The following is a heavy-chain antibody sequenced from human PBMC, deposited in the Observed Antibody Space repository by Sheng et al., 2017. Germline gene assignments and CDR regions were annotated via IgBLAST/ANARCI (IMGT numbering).Heavy chain of an antibody. CDR2: IIPILGIA. D-gene: IGHD3-10*01. J-gene: IGHJ6*03. Sequence: QVQLVQSGAEVKKPGSSVKVSCKASGGTFSSYAISWVRQAPGQGLEWMGGIIPILGIANYAQKFQGRVTITADKSTSTAYMELSSLRSEDTAVYYCARGPSRITMVRGPDYYYYMDVWGKGTTVTVSS. CDR1: GGTFSSYA. CDR3: ARGPSRITMVRGPDYYYYMDV. V-gene: IGHV1-69*04.